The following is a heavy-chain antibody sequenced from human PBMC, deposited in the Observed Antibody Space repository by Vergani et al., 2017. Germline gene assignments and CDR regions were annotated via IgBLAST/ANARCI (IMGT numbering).Heavy chain of an antibody. CDR1: EFTFSNYA. Sequence: EVQLLESGGGLVQPGGSLRLTCAASEFTFSNYAMNWVRQAPGKGLEWVSGISGSGVSAYYTDSVKGRFTISRDNSKNTLYLQMNSLRAEDTAVYYCAKARYYYDSSGYYWGQGTLVTVSS. D-gene: IGHD3-22*01. CDR3: AKARYYYDSSGYY. CDR2: ISGSGVSA. V-gene: IGHV3-23*01. J-gene: IGHJ4*02.